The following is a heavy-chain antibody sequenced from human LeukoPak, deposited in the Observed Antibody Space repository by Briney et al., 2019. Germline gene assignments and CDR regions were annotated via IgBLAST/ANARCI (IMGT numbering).Heavy chain of an antibody. CDR3: AKGRCSGVGCDSFHS. D-gene: IGHD2-15*01. Sequence: GGSLRLSCVASGLRFRSYAMNWVRQAPGRGLECISTISDDSSFTYYADSVKGRSAISRDDSKNTLYLQMSNLKVEDTAVYYCAKGRCSGVGCDSFHSWGQGALVTVSS. CDR2: ISDDSSFT. CDR1: GLRFRSYA. V-gene: IGHV3-23*01. J-gene: IGHJ4*02.